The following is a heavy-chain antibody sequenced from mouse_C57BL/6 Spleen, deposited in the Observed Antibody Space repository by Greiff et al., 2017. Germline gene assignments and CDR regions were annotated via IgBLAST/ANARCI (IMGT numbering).Heavy chain of an antibody. J-gene: IGHJ3*01. V-gene: IGHV1-42*01. CDR2: LNPSTGGT. CDR1: GYSFTGYY. D-gene: IGHD1-1*01. CDR3: SIRGAVVVPPGFAY. Sequence: EVQLQESGPELVKPGASVKISCKASGYSFTGYYMHWVQPSPEKSLEWIGELNPSTGGTTYNQKFKAKATLTVDKSSSTAYMQLKSLTSADSAVYYCSIRGAVVVPPGFAYWGQGTLVTVSA.